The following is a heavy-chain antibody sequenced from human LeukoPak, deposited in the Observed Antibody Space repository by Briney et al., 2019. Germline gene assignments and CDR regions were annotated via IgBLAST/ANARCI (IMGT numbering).Heavy chain of an antibody. CDR1: GFTFSSYS. D-gene: IGHD1-26*01. V-gene: IGHV3-48*01. J-gene: IGHJ4*02. CDR2: ISSSSSTI. CDR3: ARRSWS. Sequence: GALRLSCAASGFTFSSYSMNWVRQAPGKGLEWVSYISSSSSTIYYADSAKGRFTISRDNAKNSLYLQMNSLRAEDTAVYYCARRSWSWGQGTLVTVSS.